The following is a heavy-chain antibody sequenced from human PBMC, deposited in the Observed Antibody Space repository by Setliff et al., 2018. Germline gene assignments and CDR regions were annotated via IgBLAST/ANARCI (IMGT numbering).Heavy chain of an antibody. V-gene: IGHV3-33*01. Sequence: PGGSLRLSCAASGFTFSSYGMHWVRQAPGKGLEWVAVIWYDGSNKYYADSVKGRFTISRDDSKSIAYLQMNSLKTEDTAVYYCTYYCSSTSCYRDLDWFDPWGQGTLVTVSS. D-gene: IGHD2-2*01. CDR2: IWYDGSNK. CDR1: GFTFSSYG. J-gene: IGHJ5*02. CDR3: TYYCSSTSCYRDLDWFDP.